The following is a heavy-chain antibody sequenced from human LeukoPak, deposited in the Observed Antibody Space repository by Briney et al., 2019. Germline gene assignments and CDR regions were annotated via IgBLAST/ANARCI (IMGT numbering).Heavy chain of an antibody. D-gene: IGHD4-23*01. CDR1: GFTFSSYW. J-gene: IGHJ4*02. CDR3: ARGRPHGNDY. Sequence: SGGSLRLSCAASGFTFSSYWMNWVRQAPGKGLVWVSRIASDGCSTTYADSVKGRFSISRDNAKNTLYLQMNSLRVEDTAVYYCARGRPHGNDYWGQGTLVTVSS. CDR2: IASDGCST. V-gene: IGHV3-74*01.